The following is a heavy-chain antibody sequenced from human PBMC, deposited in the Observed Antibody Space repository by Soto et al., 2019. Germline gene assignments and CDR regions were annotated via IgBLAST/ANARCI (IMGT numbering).Heavy chain of an antibody. V-gene: IGHV3-23*01. Sequence: EVQLLESGGGLVQPEGSLRLSCAASGFTFSSYAMSWVRQPPGKGLEWVSAISGSGGSTYYADPVKGRFTISRDNSKNTLYLQMNSLRAEDTAVYYCAKDAHLTTVTRFCYWGQGTLVTVSS. CDR3: AKDAHLTTVTRFCY. CDR2: ISGSGGST. D-gene: IGHD4-17*01. J-gene: IGHJ4*02. CDR1: GFTFSSYA.